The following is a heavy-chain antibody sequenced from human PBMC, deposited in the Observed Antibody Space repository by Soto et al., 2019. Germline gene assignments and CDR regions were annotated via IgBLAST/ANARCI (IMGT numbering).Heavy chain of an antibody. CDR3: ATQLELRRIRWFGP. CDR2: FIPNVGTT. Sequence: GASVKVSCKASGGTFSSYAISWVRQAPGQGLEWMGGFIPNVGTTNYAQKFQGRVTMTEDTSTDTAYMELSSLRSEDTAVYYCATQLELRRIRWFGPWGQGTLVTVSS. J-gene: IGHJ5*02. V-gene: IGHV1-69*06. D-gene: IGHD1-7*01. CDR1: GGTFSSYA.